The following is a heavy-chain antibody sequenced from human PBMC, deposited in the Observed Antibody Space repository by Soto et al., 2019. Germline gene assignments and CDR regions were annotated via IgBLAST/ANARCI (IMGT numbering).Heavy chain of an antibody. CDR2: IYPGDSDT. CDR3: ARLNYYDSSGYLLFDY. J-gene: IGHJ4*02. Sequence: EVQLVQSGAEVKKPGESLKISCKGSGYSFTSYWIGWVRQMPGKGLEWMGIIYPGDSDTRYSPSFQGQGTISADKSISTAYLQWSSLKASDTAMYYCARLNYYDSSGYLLFDYWGQGTLVTVSS. D-gene: IGHD3-22*01. V-gene: IGHV5-51*01. CDR1: GYSFTSYW.